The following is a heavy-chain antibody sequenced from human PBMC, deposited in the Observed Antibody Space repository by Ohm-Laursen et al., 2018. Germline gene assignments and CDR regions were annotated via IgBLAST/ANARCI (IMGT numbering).Heavy chain of an antibody. Sequence: SLRLSCAASGFTFSSYWMHWVRQAPGKGLVWVSHINSDGSSTHYVDSVKGRFTISRDNAKKSLYLQMNGLRAEDTAVYYCARDPDTVTGVSFDPWGQGTPVTVSS. CDR3: ARDPDTVTGVSFDP. J-gene: IGHJ5*02. V-gene: IGHV3-74*01. CDR2: INSDGSST. CDR1: GFTFSSYW. D-gene: IGHD4-17*01.